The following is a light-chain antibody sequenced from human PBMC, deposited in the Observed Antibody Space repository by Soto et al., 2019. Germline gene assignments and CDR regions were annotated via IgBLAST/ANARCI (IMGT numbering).Light chain of an antibody. CDR2: DNN. CDR1: SSNIGNNY. J-gene: IGLJ7*01. V-gene: IGLV1-51*01. CDR3: GTWDSSLSAAV. Sequence: QSVLTQPPSVSAAPGQKVTISCSGSSSNIGNNYVSWYRQLPGTAPKLLIYDNNKRPSGIPDRFSGSKSGTSATLGITGLQTGDEADYYCGTWDSSLSAAVFVGGTQLTVL.